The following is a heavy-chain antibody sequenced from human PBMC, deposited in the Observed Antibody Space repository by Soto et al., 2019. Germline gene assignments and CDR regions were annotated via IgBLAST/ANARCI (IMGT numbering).Heavy chain of an antibody. J-gene: IGHJ4*02. CDR1: GFTFSSYT. CDR2: INGGGGST. Sequence: EVQLLEAGGDLIQPGWSRRLSCAPSGFTFSSYTMTWVRQAPGKGLEWVSAINGGGGSTYYADSVKGRFTISRDNSKDTLDLQMNSGSAEETAVYYCAKDKVCSGGSCYYDYWGQVSLVTVSS. D-gene: IGHD2-15*01. CDR3: AKDKVCSGGSCYYDY. V-gene: IGHV3-23*01.